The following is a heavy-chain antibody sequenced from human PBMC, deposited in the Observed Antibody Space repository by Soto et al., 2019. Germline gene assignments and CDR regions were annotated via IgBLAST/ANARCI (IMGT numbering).Heavy chain of an antibody. CDR1: GESFSRYS. V-gene: IGHV4-34*01. Sequence: SETLSLTCAVYGESFSRYSWTWIRQPPGEGLEWIGEINYYGNTVYSASLKSRATISIDTSKMQVSVKLTSVTAADTATYYCAKKHYSGFDIWGRGTLVTVSS. CDR3: AKKHYSGFDI. CDR2: INYYGNT. J-gene: IGHJ4*02. D-gene: IGHD2-15*01.